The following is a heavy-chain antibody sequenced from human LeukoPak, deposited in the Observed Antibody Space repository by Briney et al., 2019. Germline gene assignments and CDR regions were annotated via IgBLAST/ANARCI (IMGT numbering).Heavy chain of an antibody. Sequence: SVKVSCKASGGTFSSYAISWVRQAPGQGLEWMGGIIPIFGTANYAQKFQGRVTITTDESTSTAYMELSSLRSEDTAVYYCASIRFLEWSEDYWGQGTLVTVSS. D-gene: IGHD3-3*01. V-gene: IGHV1-69*05. CDR2: IIPIFGTA. J-gene: IGHJ4*02. CDR3: ASIRFLEWSEDY. CDR1: GGTFSSYA.